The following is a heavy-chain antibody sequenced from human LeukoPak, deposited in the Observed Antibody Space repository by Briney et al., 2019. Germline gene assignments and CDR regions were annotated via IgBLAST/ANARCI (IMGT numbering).Heavy chain of an antibody. J-gene: IGHJ4*02. V-gene: IGHV3-23*01. Sequence: GGSLSLSCEVSRFPYVIYAMTWVRDAPGKGLEWVSSIAGSGATTFYADSVKGRFTVAAHHPKNTLYVQVNRLSAGHTAVYYCGFIPVGGVVISNSDYWGQGTRVTVYS. CDR3: GFIPVGGVVISNSDY. CDR1: RFPYVIYA. D-gene: IGHD3-22*01. CDR2: IAGSGATT.